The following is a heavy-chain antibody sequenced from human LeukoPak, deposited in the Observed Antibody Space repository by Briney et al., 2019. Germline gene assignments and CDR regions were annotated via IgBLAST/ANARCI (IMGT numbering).Heavy chain of an antibody. CDR1: GFALNKYW. Sequence: PGGSLRLSCVASGFALNKYWMTWVRQAPGKGLEWLSYITSVGSGKYYADSVKGRFTISRDNAKKSVYLQMNSLRAEDSAVYYCARIREYYSDSGGYSSPPHFDSWGQGTLVTVSS. CDR2: ITSVGSGK. CDR3: ARIREYYSDSGGYSSPPHFDS. D-gene: IGHD3-22*01. J-gene: IGHJ4*02. V-gene: IGHV3-11*01.